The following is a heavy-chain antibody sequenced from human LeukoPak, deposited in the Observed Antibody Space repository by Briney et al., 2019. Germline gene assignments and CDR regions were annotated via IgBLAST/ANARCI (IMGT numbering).Heavy chain of an antibody. D-gene: IGHD5-18*01. CDR3: ARRITYNYAFDF. CDR1: GYSFSTYW. J-gene: IGHJ4*02. CDR2: IYPGDSDT. V-gene: IGHV5-51*01. Sequence: GESLKISCKGSGYSFSTYWIGWVRQMPGKGLEWMGIIYPGDSDTTYSPSFQGQVTISADKSISTAYLQWSSLEASDTAMYYCARRITYNYAFDFWGQGTLVTVSS.